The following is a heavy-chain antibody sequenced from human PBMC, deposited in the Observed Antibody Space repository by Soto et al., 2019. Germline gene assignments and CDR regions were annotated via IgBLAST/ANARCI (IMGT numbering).Heavy chain of an antibody. Sequence: SETLSLTCTVSGGSISKGAYYWGWIRQHPGKDLEWIIYMHHSGTTYYNPSLRSRVTMSLDTSRNQFSLKLNFVTAADTAVYYCARHHDSWGQGTLVTVSS. CDR2: MHHSGTT. J-gene: IGHJ4*02. V-gene: IGHV4-31*03. CDR1: GGSISKGAYY. CDR3: ARHHDS.